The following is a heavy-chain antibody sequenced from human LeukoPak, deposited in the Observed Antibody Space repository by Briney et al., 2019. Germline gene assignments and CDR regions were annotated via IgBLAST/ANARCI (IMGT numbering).Heavy chain of an antibody. D-gene: IGHD3-16*01. Sequence: GGSLRLSCSPSGFSLSNYWMHWVRQAPGKGLVWVSRINPDGSVTNYADSVKGRFTISRDNAKSTLYLQMNSLRVEDTAVYYCSRDTDGYEDQWGQGTLVTVSS. CDR2: INPDGSVT. V-gene: IGHV3-74*01. CDR3: SRDTDGYEDQ. CDR1: GFSLSNYW. J-gene: IGHJ4*02.